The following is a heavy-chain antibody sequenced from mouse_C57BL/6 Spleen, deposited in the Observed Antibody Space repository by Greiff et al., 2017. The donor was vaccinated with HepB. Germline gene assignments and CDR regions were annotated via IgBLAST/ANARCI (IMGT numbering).Heavy chain of an antibody. J-gene: IGHJ4*01. D-gene: IGHD1-3*01. CDR2: IAPEDGET. V-gene: IGHV14-2*01. CDR3: ASGISNLWAMGY. Sequence: EVQLQQSGAELVKPGASVKLSCTASGFNIKDYYMHWVKQRTEQGLEWIGRIAPEDGETKCAPKFQGKATITADTSSNTAYLQLSSLTSEDTAGYYCASGISNLWAMGYWGQGASFTVAS. CDR1: GFNIKDYY.